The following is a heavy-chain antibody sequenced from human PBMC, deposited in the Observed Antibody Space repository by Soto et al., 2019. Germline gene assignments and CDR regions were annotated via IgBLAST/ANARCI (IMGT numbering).Heavy chain of an antibody. CDR1: GYTFTSYD. J-gene: IGHJ5*02. CDR2: MNPNSGNT. CDR3: ARGLSKWLVQSWFDP. Sequence: ASVKVSCKASGYTFTSYDINWVRQATGQGLEWMGWMNPNSGNTGYVQKFQGRVTMTRNTSISTAYMELSSLRSEDTAGYYCARGLSKWLVQSWFDPWGQGTLVTVSS. V-gene: IGHV1-8*01. D-gene: IGHD6-19*01.